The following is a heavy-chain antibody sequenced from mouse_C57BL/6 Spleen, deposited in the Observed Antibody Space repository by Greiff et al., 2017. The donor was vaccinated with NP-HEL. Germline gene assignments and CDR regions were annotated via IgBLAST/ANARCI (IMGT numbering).Heavy chain of an antibody. Sequence: QVQLKQPGAELVMPGASVKLSCKASGYTFTSYWMHWVKQRPGQGLEWIGEIDPSDSYTNYNQKFKGKSTLTVDKSSSTAYMQLSSLTSEDSAVYYCARRDGNYADYWGQGTTLTVSS. V-gene: IGHV1-69*01. J-gene: IGHJ2*01. CDR1: GYTFTSYW. D-gene: IGHD2-1*01. CDR2: IDPSDSYT. CDR3: ARRDGNYADY.